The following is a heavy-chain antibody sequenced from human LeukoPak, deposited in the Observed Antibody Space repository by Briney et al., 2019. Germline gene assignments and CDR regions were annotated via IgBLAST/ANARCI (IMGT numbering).Heavy chain of an antibody. V-gene: IGHV3-74*03. CDR2: IKSDGSGT. D-gene: IGHD3-22*01. CDR1: GFSFSSYW. Sequence: AGGSLRLSCASSGFSFSSYWMYWVRQAPGKGLVWVSCIKSDGSGTTYADSGKGRFTISRDNARNTLYLQMNSLRAEDTALYYCAKDGYYDSSGIVDYWGQGTLVTVSS. CDR3: AKDGYYDSSGIVDY. J-gene: IGHJ4*02.